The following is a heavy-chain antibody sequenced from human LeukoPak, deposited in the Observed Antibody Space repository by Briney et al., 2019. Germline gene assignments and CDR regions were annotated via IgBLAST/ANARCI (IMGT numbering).Heavy chain of an antibody. CDR1: GFTFSSYA. CDR2: ISGSGGST. CDR3: AKEPITMIRGAPFDY. D-gene: IGHD3-10*01. V-gene: IGHV3-23*01. Sequence: GGSLRLSCAASGFTFSSYAMNWVRQAPGKGLEWVSVISGSGGSTYYADSVKGRFTISRDNSKNTLYLQMNSLRAEDTAVYYCAKEPITMIRGAPFDYRGQGTLVTVSS. J-gene: IGHJ4*02.